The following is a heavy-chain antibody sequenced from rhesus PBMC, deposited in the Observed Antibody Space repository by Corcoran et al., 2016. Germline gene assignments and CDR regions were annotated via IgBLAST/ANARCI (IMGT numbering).Heavy chain of an antibody. CDR2: INGNSGST. J-gene: IGHJ3*01. D-gene: IGHD3-16*01. CDR1: GGSFSSYW. V-gene: IGHV4-80*01. Sequence: QVQLQESGPAVVKPSETLSLTCAVSGGSFSSYWWSWIRQPLGKGLEWIGEINGNSGSTNYNPYLMNRVTISIDTSKNQFSLKLSSVTAADTAVYYCARDLGSGSYYNHDAFDFWGQGLRVTVSS. CDR3: ARDLGSGSYYNHDAFDF.